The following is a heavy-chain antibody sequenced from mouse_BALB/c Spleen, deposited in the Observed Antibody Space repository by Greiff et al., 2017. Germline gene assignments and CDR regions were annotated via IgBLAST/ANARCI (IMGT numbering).Heavy chain of an antibody. Sequence: QVQLKESGPELVKPGASVKMSCKASGYTFTDYVISWVKQRTGQGLEWIGEIYPGSGSTYYNEKLKGKATLTADKSSNTAYMQLSSLTSEDSAVYFCARKGLRQGFYAMDYWGQGTSVTVSS. CDR1: GYTFTDYV. CDR2: IYPGSGST. CDR3: ARKGLRQGFYAMDY. D-gene: IGHD2-4*01. V-gene: IGHV1-77*01. J-gene: IGHJ4*01.